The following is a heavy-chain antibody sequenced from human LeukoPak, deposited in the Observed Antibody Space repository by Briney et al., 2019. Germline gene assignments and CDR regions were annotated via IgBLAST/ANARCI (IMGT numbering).Heavy chain of an antibody. V-gene: IGHV1-8*02. J-gene: IGHJ4*02. D-gene: IGHD2-2*01. CDR3: ARGGGYCSSTSCYLAHDY. Sequence: ASVKVSCKASGYTFTSYGISWVRQATGQGLEWMGWMNPNSGNTGYAQKFQGRVTMTRNTSISTAYMELSSLRSEDTAVYYCARGGGYCSSTSCYLAHDYWGQGTLVTVSS. CDR1: GYTFTSYG. CDR2: MNPNSGNT.